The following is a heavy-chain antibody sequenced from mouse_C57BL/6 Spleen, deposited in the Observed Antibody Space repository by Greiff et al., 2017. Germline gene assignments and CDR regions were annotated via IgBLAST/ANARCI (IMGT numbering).Heavy chain of an antibody. CDR3: ARDASWDDWYFDV. J-gene: IGHJ1*03. D-gene: IGHD4-1*01. Sequence: EVKLVESGGGLVQSGRSLRLSCATSGFTFSDFYMEWVRQAPGKGLEWIAASRNKANDYTTEYSASVKGRFIVSRDTSQSILYLQMTALRAEDTAIYYCARDASWDDWYFDVWGTGTTVTVSS. CDR1: GFTFSDFY. CDR2: SRNKANDYTT. V-gene: IGHV7-1*01.